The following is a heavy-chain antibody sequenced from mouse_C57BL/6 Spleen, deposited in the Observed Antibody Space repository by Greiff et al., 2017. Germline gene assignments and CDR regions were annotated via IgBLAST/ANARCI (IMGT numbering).Heavy chain of an antibody. Sequence: EVKVVESGGGLVKPGGSLKLSCAASGFTFSSYAMSWVRQTPEKRLEWVATISDGGSYTYYPDNVKGRFTISRDNAKNNLYLQMSHLKSEDTAMYYGARGRWFAYWGQGTLVTVSA. CDR2: ISDGGSYT. CDR3: ARGRWFAY. CDR1: GFTFSSYA. J-gene: IGHJ3*01. V-gene: IGHV5-4*03.